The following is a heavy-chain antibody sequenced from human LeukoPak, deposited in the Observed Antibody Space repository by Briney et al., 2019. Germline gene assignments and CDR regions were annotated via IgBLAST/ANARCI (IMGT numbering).Heavy chain of an antibody. J-gene: IGHJ6*03. V-gene: IGHV1-2*02. CDR3: ARSNYYYYHYMDV. CDR1: GYTFTGYY. D-gene: IGHD6-6*01. CDR2: INPNSGGT. Sequence: ASVKVSCKASGYTFTGYYMHWVRQAPGQGLEWMGWINPNSGGTNYAQKFQGRVTMTRDTSISTAYMELSRLRSDDTAVYYCARSNYYYYHYMDVWGKGTTVTVSS.